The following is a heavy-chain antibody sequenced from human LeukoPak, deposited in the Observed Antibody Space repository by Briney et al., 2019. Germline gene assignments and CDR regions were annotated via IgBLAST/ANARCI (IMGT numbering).Heavy chain of an antibody. Sequence: GGSLRLSCTASGFTFSSYGMHWVRQAPGKGLEWVAVIWFDGSNKYYADSVKGRFTISRDNSKNTLYLQMSSLRAEDTALHYCAKDGTTGYGMDVWGQGTTVTIFS. D-gene: IGHD1-1*01. CDR3: AKDGTTGYGMDV. J-gene: IGHJ6*01. V-gene: IGHV3-33*06. CDR1: GFTFSSYG. CDR2: IWFDGSNK.